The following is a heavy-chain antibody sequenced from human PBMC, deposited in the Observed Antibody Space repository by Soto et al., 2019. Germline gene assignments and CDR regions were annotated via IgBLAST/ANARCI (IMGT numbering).Heavy chain of an antibody. CDR1: GYSISSGYY. CDR2: IYHSGST. CDR3: ARVENAVYYDSSGSFDC. J-gene: IGHJ4*02. V-gene: IGHV4-38-2*01. Sequence: SETLSLTCAVSGYSISSGYYWGWIRQPPGKGLEWIGSIYHSGSTYYNPSLKSRVTISVDTSKNQFSLQLSSVTAADTAVYYCARVENAVYYDSSGSFDCRHQGTL. D-gene: IGHD3-22*01.